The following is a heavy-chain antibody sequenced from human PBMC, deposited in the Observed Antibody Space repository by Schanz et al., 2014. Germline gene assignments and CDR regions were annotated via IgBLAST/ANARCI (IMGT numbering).Heavy chain of an antibody. J-gene: IGHJ4*02. CDR1: GFPFSRFS. V-gene: IGHV3-48*04. D-gene: IGHD5-12*01. Sequence: EEQLVESGGGSLQPGGSLRLSCTASGFPFSRFSMIWVRQAPGKGLEWLAYISGGSNAIYYADSVKGRFTISRDNSKNSLYLQMDSLRSEDTALYYCAKNRAGGYESFLDSWGQGTLVTVSS. CDR3: AKNRAGGYESFLDS. CDR2: ISGGSNAI.